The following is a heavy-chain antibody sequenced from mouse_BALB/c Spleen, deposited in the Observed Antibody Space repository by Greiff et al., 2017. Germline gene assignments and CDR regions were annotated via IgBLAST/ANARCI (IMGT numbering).Heavy chain of an antibody. CDR2: INPSNGGT. Sequence: QVHVKQSGAELVKPGASVKLSCTASGFNIKDTYMHWVKQRPEQGLEWIGEINPSNGGTNFNEKFKSKATLTVDKSSSTAYMQLSSLTSEDSAVYYCTREGFYAMDYWGQGTSVTVSS. CDR1: GFNIKDTY. V-gene: IGHV1S81*02. CDR3: TREGFYAMDY. J-gene: IGHJ4*01.